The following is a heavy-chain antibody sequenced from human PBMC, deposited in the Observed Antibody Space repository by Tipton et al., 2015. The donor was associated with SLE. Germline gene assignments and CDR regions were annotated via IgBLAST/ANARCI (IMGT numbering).Heavy chain of an antibody. CDR3: ARQGIAAAAGSGFDI. CDR2: IYYSGST. Sequence: TLSLTCTVSGGSISSSSYYWGWIRQPPGKGLEWIGSIYYSGSTYYNPSLKSRVTISVDTSKNQFSLKLSSVTAADTAVYYCARQGIAAAAGSGFDIWGQGTMVTASS. D-gene: IGHD6-13*01. V-gene: IGHV4-39*07. J-gene: IGHJ3*02. CDR1: GGSISSSSYY.